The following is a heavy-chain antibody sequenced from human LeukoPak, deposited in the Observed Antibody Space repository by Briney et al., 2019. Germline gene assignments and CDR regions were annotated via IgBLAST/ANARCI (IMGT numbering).Heavy chain of an antibody. CDR2: IWYDGSNK. V-gene: IGHV3-33*01. CDR1: GFTFSSYG. J-gene: IGHJ4*02. D-gene: IGHD2-2*01. CDR3: AREAGSAKSTRDVVPAAPFDY. Sequence: PGRSLRLSCAASGFTFSSYGMHWVSQAPGKGLEWVAVIWYDGSNKYYADSVKGRFTISRDNTKNTLYLQMNSLRAEDTAVYYCAREAGSAKSTRDVVPAAPFDYWGQGTLVTVSS.